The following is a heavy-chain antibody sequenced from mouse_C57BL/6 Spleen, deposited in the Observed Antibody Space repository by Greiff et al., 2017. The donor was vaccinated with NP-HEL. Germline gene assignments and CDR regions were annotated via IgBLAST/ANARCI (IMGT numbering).Heavy chain of an antibody. CDR1: GYTFTDYE. CDR2: IDPETGGT. D-gene: IGHD1-1*01. Sequence: QVQLQQSGAELVRPGASVTLSCTASGYTFTDYEMHWVKQTPVHGLEWIGAIDPETGGTAYNQKFKGKAILTADKSSSTAYLELRSLTSEDSAVYYCTRMGSNLWLAYWGQGTLVTVSA. CDR3: TRMGSNLWLAY. V-gene: IGHV1-15*01. J-gene: IGHJ3*01.